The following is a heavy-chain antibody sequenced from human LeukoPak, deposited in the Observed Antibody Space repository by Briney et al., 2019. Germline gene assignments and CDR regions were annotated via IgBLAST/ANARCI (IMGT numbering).Heavy chain of an antibody. CDR3: ASTLYSSGWYPDY. Sequence: ASVKVSCKASGYTITDHYMHWVRQAPGQGLEWMGWINPNGGGTNFAQRFQGRVSMTRDTSISTAYMELSRLRSDDTAVYYCASTLYSSGWYPDYWGQGTPVTVSS. CDR2: INPNGGGT. D-gene: IGHD6-19*01. CDR1: GYTITDHY. V-gene: IGHV1-2*02. J-gene: IGHJ4*02.